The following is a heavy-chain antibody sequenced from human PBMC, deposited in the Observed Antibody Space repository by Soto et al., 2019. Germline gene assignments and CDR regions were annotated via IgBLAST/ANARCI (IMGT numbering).Heavy chain of an antibody. D-gene: IGHD4-17*01. Sequence: QVQLVQSGAEVKKPGASVKVSCKASGYTFTSYGISLVRQTTVQGLTRMGWISAYNGNTNYTQKLQGRVTMTTHTSTSTAYMEVRSLISDDTAVYYCARDSGYGDYEGFVYVCGQGTTVTVSS. V-gene: IGHV1-18*01. CDR2: ISAYNGNT. CDR1: GYTFTSYG. J-gene: IGHJ6*02. CDR3: ARDSGYGDYEGFVYV.